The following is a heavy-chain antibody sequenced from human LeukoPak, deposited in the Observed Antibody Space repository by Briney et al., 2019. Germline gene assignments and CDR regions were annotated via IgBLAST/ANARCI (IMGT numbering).Heavy chain of an antibody. CDR3: AGYPTYYYDSSGYRGAFDI. D-gene: IGHD3-22*01. V-gene: IGHV5-51*01. J-gene: IGHJ3*02. Sequence: LGESLKISCKGSGYSFTSYWIGWVRQMPGKGLEWMGIIYPGDSDTRYSPSFQGQVTISADKSISTAYLQWSSLKASDTAMYYCAGYPTYYYDSSGYRGAFDIWGQGTIVTVSS. CDR2: IYPGDSDT. CDR1: GYSFTSYW.